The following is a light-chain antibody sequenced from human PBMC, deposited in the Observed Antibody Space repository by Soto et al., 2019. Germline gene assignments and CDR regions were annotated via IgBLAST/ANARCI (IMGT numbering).Light chain of an antibody. CDR2: LGS. V-gene: IGKV2-28*01. J-gene: IGKJ1*01. Sequence: DIVMTQSPLSLPVTPGEPASISCRSSQSLLQTNGYNYLDWYLQKPGQSPQLLIYLGSNRASGVPDRFSGSGSGTDFTLKISRVEAEEVGVYYCMQALQTRWAFGQGTKVEIK. CDR3: MQALQTRWA. CDR1: QSLLQTNGYNY.